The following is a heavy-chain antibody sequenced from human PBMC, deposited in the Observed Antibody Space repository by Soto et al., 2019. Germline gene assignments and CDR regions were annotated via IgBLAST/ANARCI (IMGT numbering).Heavy chain of an antibody. V-gene: IGHV5-10-1*01. CDR1: GYSFTSYW. J-gene: IGHJ6*02. Sequence: PGESLKISCKGSGYSFTSYWISWVRQMPGKGLEWMGRIDPSDSYTNYSPSFQGHVTISADKSISTAYLQWSSLKASDTAMYYCARLTGYSIVWSRYYYYYGMDVWGQGITVTVSS. CDR2: IDPSDSYT. CDR3: ARLTGYSIVWSRYYYYYGMDV. D-gene: IGHD6-19*01.